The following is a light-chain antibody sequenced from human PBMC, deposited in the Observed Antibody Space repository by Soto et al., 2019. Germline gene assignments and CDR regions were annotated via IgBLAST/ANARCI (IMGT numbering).Light chain of an antibody. CDR2: DAS. V-gene: IGKV3-20*01. J-gene: IGKJ4*01. CDR3: QQYGSSPT. Sequence: EIVLTQSPGTLSLSPGERATLSCRASQSVSNNYLAWYQKKPGQAPRLLIYDASSRATDIPDRFSGSGSGTDFTLIISRLEPEDFGVFYCQQYGSSPTFGGGTKVEI. CDR1: QSVSNNY.